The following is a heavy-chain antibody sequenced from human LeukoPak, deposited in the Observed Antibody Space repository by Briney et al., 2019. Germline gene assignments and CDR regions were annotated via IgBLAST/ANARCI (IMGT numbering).Heavy chain of an antibody. D-gene: IGHD1-14*01. V-gene: IGHV3-23*01. Sequence: GGSLRLSCAASGFTFSSYAMSWVRQAPGKGLEWVSAISGSGGSTYYADSVKGRFTISRDNAKNSLYLQMNSLRAEDTAVYYCARDPSGLSVLNLDYWGQGTLVTASS. CDR3: ARDPSGLSVLNLDY. J-gene: IGHJ4*02. CDR2: ISGSGGST. CDR1: GFTFSSYA.